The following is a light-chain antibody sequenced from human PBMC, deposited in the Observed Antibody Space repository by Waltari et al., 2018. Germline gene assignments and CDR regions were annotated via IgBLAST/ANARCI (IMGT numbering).Light chain of an antibody. CDR3: LLHFGGDQLV. Sequence: QTVVTQEPSLTVSPGGTVTLTCASSTGAVAGDFYPSWFQQMPGQAPRALIFGSTNKYSWTPARFSGSLLGGKAALTLSGAQPEDEADYSCLLHFGGDQLVFGGGTKLTVL. V-gene: IGLV7-43*01. CDR1: TGAVAGDFY. J-gene: IGLJ3*02. CDR2: GST.